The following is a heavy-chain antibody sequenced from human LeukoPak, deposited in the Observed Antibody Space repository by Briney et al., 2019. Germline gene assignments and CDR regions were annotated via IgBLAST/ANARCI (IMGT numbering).Heavy chain of an antibody. CDR3: ARSTSIGARAKAPYDS. J-gene: IGHJ4*02. Sequence: APVKVXXXXSGXXFTAHYLHWVRXAPGQGLEWMGWIDPNSGVTNSAQKFRGRVTVTRDTSITTAYMELSWLSSDDTAVYYCARSTSIGARAKAPYDSWGQGGLVTVSS. CDR1: GXXFTAHY. CDR2: IDPNSGVT. D-gene: IGHD6-6*01. V-gene: IGHV1-2*02.